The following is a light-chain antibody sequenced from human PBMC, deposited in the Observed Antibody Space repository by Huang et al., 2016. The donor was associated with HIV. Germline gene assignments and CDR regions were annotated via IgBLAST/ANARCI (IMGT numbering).Light chain of an antibody. V-gene: IGKV1-33*01. J-gene: IGKJ4*01. Sequence: DIQLTQSPVSLSVSVGDRVTISCQSSHDIRNFLNWYQQKPGKAPKLLIYEASYLQTGVPSRFIASGSGTDVTLTISSLHPEDLATYFCQQYESVPLTFGGGTKVQIK. CDR2: EAS. CDR3: QQYESVPLT. CDR1: HDIRNF.